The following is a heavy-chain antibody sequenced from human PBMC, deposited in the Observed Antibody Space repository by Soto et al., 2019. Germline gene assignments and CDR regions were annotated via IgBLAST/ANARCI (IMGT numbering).Heavy chain of an antibody. Sequence: QVQLVQSGAEVKKPGASVKVSCKASGYTFTSYAMHWVRQAPGQRLEWMGWINAGNGNTKYSQKFQGRVTITRDTSASTADMELSSLRSEDTAVYYCARGAVRHYYYYYGMDVWGQGTTVTVSS. CDR2: INAGNGNT. CDR3: ARGAVRHYYYYYGMDV. CDR1: GYTFTSYA. J-gene: IGHJ6*02. D-gene: IGHD4-17*01. V-gene: IGHV1-3*01.